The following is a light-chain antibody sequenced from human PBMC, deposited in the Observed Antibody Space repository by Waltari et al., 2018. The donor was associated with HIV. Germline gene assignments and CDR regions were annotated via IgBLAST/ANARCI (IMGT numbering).Light chain of an antibody. CDR3: QVWDTASNEGV. Sequence: YVLTQAPSVSQAPGKTATLTCARDRIGTKTLHWYQQKAGQAPVLGIYYDSERPSRIPDRFSGSNSGNTATLTISRVEDGDEADYYCQVWDTASNEGVFGGGTKLTVL. CDR2: YDS. J-gene: IGLJ3*02. CDR1: RIGTKT. V-gene: IGLV3-21*04.